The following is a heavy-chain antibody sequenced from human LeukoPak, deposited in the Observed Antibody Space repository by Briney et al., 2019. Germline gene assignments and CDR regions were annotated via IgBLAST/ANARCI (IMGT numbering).Heavy chain of an antibody. Sequence: GRSPRLSCAASGFTFSSYGMHWVRQAPGKGLEWVAVIWYDGSNKYYADSVKGRFTISRDNSKNTLYLQMNSLRAEDTAVYYCARDQDSSGWYSLVDYWGQGTLVTVSS. J-gene: IGHJ4*02. V-gene: IGHV3-33*01. CDR3: ARDQDSSGWYSLVDY. D-gene: IGHD6-19*01. CDR2: IWYDGSNK. CDR1: GFTFSSYG.